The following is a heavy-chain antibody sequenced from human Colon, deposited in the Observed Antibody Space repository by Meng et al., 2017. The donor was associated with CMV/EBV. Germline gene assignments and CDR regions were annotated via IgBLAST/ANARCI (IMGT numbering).Heavy chain of an antibody. J-gene: IGHJ6*02. CDR3: ASSMTGTRYGMDV. CDR1: GFTFDDHA. D-gene: IGHD3-9*01. CDR2: ITWNSETI. V-gene: IGHV3-9*01. Sequence: SLKISCAASGFTFDDHAMHWVRQVPGKGPEWVAGITWNSETIAYGDSVKGRFTISRDNAKNTLYLQVNSVRAEDTAVYFCASSMTGTRYGMDVWGQGTTVTVSS.